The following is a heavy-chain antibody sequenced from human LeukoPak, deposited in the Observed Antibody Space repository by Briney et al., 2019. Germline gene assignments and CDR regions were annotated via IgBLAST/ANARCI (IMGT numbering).Heavy chain of an antibody. D-gene: IGHD2-15*01. J-gene: IGHJ4*02. CDR1: GYTFTTYG. CDR3: ARVGSDGSGGNCY. V-gene: IGHV1-18*01. CDR2: ISTYNGNT. Sequence: GASVKVSCKASGYTFTTYGITWVRQAPGQGLEWMGRISTYNGNTNYAQNLQGRVTMTTDTSTSTAYMELRSLTSDDTAVYYCARVGSDGSGGNCYWGQGTLVIVSS.